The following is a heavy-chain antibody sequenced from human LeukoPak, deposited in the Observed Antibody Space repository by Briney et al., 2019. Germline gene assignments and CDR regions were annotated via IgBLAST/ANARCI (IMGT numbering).Heavy chain of an antibody. V-gene: IGHV1-8*01. D-gene: IGHD1-26*01. Sequence: ASQKVSCKASGYTFTSSDIYRVRHATGQGLERRRWMEHNSDNTGYAQKFQGRVTMTRNTSVSTAYMELSSLRSEDTAVYFCARVPYRPDWYSELWGRGTLVSVSS. CDR3: ARVPYRPDWYSEL. CDR2: MEHNSDNT. J-gene: IGHJ2*01. CDR1: GYTFTSSD.